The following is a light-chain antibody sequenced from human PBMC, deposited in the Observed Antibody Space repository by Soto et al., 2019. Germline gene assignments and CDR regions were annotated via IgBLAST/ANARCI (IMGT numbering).Light chain of an antibody. CDR3: CSYAGSSTWV. CDR2: EGS. V-gene: IGLV2-23*01. CDR1: SSDVGSYNL. Sequence: QSVLTQPASVSGSPGQSITISCTGTSSDVGSYNLVSWYQQHPGKAPKLMIYEGSKRPSGVSNRFSGSKSGNTASLTISGLQAEDEADYYCCSYAGSSTWVFGTGTKATVL. J-gene: IGLJ1*01.